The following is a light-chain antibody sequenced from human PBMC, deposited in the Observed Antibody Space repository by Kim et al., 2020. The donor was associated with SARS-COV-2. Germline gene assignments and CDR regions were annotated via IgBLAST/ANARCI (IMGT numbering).Light chain of an antibody. CDR3: QHYSRYPYT. V-gene: IGKV1-5*03. Sequence: DIQMTQSPSTLSASVGDRVTITCRASQDISTRLAWYQQKPGKAPNLLIYKASNLESGVPSRFSGSGSGTGFTLTISSLQPDDFATYYCQHYSRYPYTFGQGTKLEI. CDR2: KAS. CDR1: QDISTR. J-gene: IGKJ2*01.